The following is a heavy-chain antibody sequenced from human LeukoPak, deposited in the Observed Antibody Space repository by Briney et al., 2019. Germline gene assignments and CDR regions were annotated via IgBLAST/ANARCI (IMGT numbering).Heavy chain of an antibody. Sequence: GGSLRLSCAASGFTDSSNYMSWVRQAPGKGLEWVSVIYSGGSTYYADSVKGRFTISRDNSKNTLYLQMNSLRAEDTAVYYCARVNWDDSYGMDVWGQGTTVTVSS. J-gene: IGHJ6*02. CDR1: GFTDSSNY. V-gene: IGHV3-53*01. CDR3: ARVNWDDSYGMDV. CDR2: IYSGGST. D-gene: IGHD3-3*01.